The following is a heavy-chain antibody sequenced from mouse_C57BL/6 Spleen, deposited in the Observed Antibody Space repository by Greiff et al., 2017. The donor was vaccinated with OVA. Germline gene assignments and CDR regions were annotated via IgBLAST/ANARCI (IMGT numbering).Heavy chain of an antibody. CDR3: AREDGSSPYYAMDD. Sequence: VQLVESGPGLVAPSQSLSITCTVSGFSLTSYAISWVRQPPGKGLEWLGVIWTGGGTNYNSALKSRLSISKDNSKSQVFLKMNSLQTDDTARYYCAREDGSSPYYAMDDWGQGTSVTVSS. J-gene: IGHJ4*01. D-gene: IGHD1-1*01. CDR1: GFSLTSYA. V-gene: IGHV2-9-1*01. CDR2: IWTGGGT.